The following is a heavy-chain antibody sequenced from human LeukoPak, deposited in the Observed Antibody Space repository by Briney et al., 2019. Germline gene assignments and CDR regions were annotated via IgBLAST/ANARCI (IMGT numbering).Heavy chain of an antibody. CDR3: ARGSYSSGWYTRNGYYFDY. J-gene: IGHJ4*02. V-gene: IGHV4-34*01. Sequence: SETLSLTCTVSGGSISRYYWSWIRQPPGKGLEWIGEINHSGSTNYNPSLKSRVTISVDTSKNQFSLKLSSVTAADTAVYYCARGSYSSGWYTRNGYYFDYWGQGTLVTVSS. CDR2: INHSGST. D-gene: IGHD6-19*01. CDR1: GGSISRYY.